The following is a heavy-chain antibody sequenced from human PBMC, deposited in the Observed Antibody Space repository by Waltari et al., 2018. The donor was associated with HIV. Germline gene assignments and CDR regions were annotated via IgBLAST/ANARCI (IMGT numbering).Heavy chain of an antibody. J-gene: IGHJ2*01. D-gene: IGHD3-16*01. Sequence: EVQLLVSGGGWVQPGGSLRLSCAASGCTLCSYAMRWVRQAPGKGLGWVSAISAGGVSTYYADSVKGRFTISRDNSKNTVYLQMNSLRGEDTAVYYCARDLGGYWYFDLWGRGTLVTVSS. V-gene: IGHV3-23*01. CDR2: ISAGGVST. CDR1: GCTLCSYA. CDR3: ARDLGGYWYFDL.